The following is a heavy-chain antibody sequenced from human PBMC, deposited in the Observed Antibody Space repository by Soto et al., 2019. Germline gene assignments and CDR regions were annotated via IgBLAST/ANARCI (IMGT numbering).Heavy chain of an antibody. V-gene: IGHV1-58*01. J-gene: IGHJ6*02. Sequence: SVKVSCKASGFTFTSSAVQWVRQARGQRLEWIGWIVVGSGNTNYAQKFQERVTITRDMSTSTAYMELSSLRSEDTAVYYGAAEGQQLVHYYCMDVWGPGITVTVSS. CDR1: GFTFTSSA. CDR3: AAEGQQLVHYYCMDV. CDR2: IVVGSGNT. D-gene: IGHD6-13*01.